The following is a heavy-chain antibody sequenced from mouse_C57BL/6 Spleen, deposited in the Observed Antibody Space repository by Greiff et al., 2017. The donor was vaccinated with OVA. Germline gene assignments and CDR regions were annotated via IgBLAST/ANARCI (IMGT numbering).Heavy chain of an antibody. V-gene: IGHV1-61*01. CDR3: ARGDTTVYFDD. CDR2: IYPSDSET. J-gene: IGHJ2*01. D-gene: IGHD1-1*01. Sequence: QVQLQQPGAELVRPGSSVKLSCKASGYTFTSYWMDWVKQRPGQGLEWIGNIYPSDSETHYNQKFKDKATLTVDKSSSTAYMQLSSLTSEDSAVYYCARGDTTVYFDDWGQGTTLTVSS. CDR1: GYTFTSYW.